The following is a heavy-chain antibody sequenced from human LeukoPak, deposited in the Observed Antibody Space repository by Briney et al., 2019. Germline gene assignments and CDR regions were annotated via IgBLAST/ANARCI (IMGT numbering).Heavy chain of an antibody. J-gene: IGHJ4*02. D-gene: IGHD2/OR15-2a*01. CDR3: AKDLGVGAYLLFDYITSGLDS. CDR1: GFTFSSYA. CDR2: ISYDGSNK. V-gene: IGHV3-30-3*01. Sequence: GGSLRLSCAASGFTFSSYAMHWVRQAPGKGLEWVAVISYDGSNKYYADSAKGRFTISRDNSKNTLYLQMNSLRAEDTAVYYCAKDLGVGAYLLFDYITSGLDSWGQGTLVTVSS.